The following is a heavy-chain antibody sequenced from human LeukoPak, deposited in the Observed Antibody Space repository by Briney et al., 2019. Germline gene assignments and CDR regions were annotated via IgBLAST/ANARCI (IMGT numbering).Heavy chain of an antibody. V-gene: IGHV1-69*05. D-gene: IGHD3-3*01. CDR1: GGTFSSYA. Sequence: SVKVSCKASGGTFSSYAISWVRQAPGQGLEWMGGIIPIFGTANYAQKFQGRVTITTDESASTAYMELSSLRSEDTAVYYCASWDNVKDFWSGYYIHWGQGTLVTVSS. CDR2: IIPIFGTA. J-gene: IGHJ4*02. CDR3: ASWDNVKDFWSGYYIH.